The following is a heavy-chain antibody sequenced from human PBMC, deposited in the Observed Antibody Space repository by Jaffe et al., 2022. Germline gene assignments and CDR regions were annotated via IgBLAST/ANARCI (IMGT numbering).Heavy chain of an antibody. CDR2: INPSGGST. CDR1: GYTFTSYY. V-gene: IGHV1-46*01. Sequence: QVQLVQSGAEVKKPGASVKVSCKASGYTFTSYYMHWVRQAPGQGLEWMGIINPSGGSTSYAQKFQGRVTMTRDTSTSTVYMELSSLRSEDTAVYYCGLYCSGGSCSRAFDYWGQGTLVTVSS. D-gene: IGHD2-15*01. J-gene: IGHJ4*02. CDR3: GLYCSGGSCSRAFDY.